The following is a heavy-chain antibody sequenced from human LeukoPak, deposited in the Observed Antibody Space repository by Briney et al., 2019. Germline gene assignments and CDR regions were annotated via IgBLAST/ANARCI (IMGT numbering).Heavy chain of an antibody. CDR2: ISGSGGDT. J-gene: IGHJ4*02. CDR1: GFSFAGSA. V-gene: IGHV3-23*01. D-gene: IGHD1-26*01. Sequence: PGGALRLSCAASGFSFAGSAMGWVRQAPRKGLEWVSSISGSGGDTYYTDSVKGRFTISKDSSKNTLHIQTNSLRPEDTAVYYCAKDRGFSGSYYGFDSWGQGTLVTVSS. CDR3: AKDRGFSGSYYGFDS.